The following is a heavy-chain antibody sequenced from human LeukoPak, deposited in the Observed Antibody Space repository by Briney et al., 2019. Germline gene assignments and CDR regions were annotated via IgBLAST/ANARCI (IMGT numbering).Heavy chain of an antibody. Sequence: GGSLRLSCAASGFIFSSYAMHWVRQAPGKGXXXXXXISYDGSNKYYADSVKGRFTISRDNSKNTLYLQMNSLRPEDTAVYYCARDPYGSGSYCPGDYWGQGTLVTVSS. V-gene: IGHV3-30*01. CDR3: ARDPYGSGSYCPGDY. D-gene: IGHD3-10*01. CDR1: GFIFSSYA. CDR2: ISYDGSNK. J-gene: IGHJ4*02.